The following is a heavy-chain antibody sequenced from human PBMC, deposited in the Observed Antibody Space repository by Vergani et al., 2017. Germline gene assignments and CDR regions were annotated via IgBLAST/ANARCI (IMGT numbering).Heavy chain of an antibody. CDR3: AKDGGVGCSSTSCSYY. V-gene: IGHV3-23*01. Sequence: EVQLLESGGGLVQPGGSLRLSCAASGFTFSSYAMSWVRQAPGKGLEWVSAISGSGGSTYYADSVKGRFTSPRDNSKNTLYLQMNSLRAEDTAVYYCAKDGGVGCSSTSCSYYWGQGTLVTVSS. J-gene: IGHJ4*02. CDR2: ISGSGGST. D-gene: IGHD2-2*01. CDR1: GFTFSSYA.